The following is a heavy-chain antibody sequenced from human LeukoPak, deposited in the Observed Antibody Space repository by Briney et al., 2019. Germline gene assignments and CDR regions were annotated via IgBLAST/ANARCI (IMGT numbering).Heavy chain of an antibody. CDR3: ARGGTAAAGH. CDR1: GYSISSGYY. D-gene: IGHD6-13*01. V-gene: IGHV4-38-2*02. J-gene: IGHJ4*02. CDR2: IYHSGST. Sequence: SETLSLTCTVSGYSISSGYYWGWIRQPPGKGREWIGSIYHSGSTYYNPSLKSRVTISVDTSKNQFSLKLSSVTAADTAVYCCARGGTAAAGHWGQGTLVTVSS.